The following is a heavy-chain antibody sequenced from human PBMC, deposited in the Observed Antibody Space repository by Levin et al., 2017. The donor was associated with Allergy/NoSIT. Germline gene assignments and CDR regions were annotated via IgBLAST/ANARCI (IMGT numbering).Heavy chain of an antibody. J-gene: IGHJ5*02. CDR2: IYYLGGT. CDR3: ARTRSIGGTDL. Sequence: SQTLSLTCSVSGGSINSGDYHWSWIRQSPGKGLEWIGSIYYLGGTLYSPSLKSRLTMSLDTSKNQFSLQLRSVTAADTAFYYCARTRSIGGTDLWGQGTLVSVSS. D-gene: IGHD1-1*01. CDR1: GGSINSGDYH. V-gene: IGHV4-30-4*01.